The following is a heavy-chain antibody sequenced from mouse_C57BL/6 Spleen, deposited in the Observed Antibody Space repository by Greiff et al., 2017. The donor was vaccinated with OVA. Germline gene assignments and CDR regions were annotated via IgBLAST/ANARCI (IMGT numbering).Heavy chain of an antibody. CDR3: ARDYYGSSLEYFDV. V-gene: IGHV5-4*01. Sequence: EVKVVESGGGLVKPGGSLKLSCAASGFTFSSYAMSWVRQTPEKRLEWVATISDGGSYTYYPDNVKGRFTISRDNAKNNLYLQMSHLKSEDTAMYYCARDYYGSSLEYFDVWGTGTTVTVSS. CDR2: ISDGGSYT. J-gene: IGHJ1*03. CDR1: GFTFSSYA. D-gene: IGHD1-1*01.